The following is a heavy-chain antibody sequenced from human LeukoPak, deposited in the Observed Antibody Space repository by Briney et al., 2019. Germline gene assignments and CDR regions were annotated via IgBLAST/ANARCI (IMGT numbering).Heavy chain of an antibody. CDR1: GGSISNYY. Sequence: PSETLSLTCTVSGGSISNYYWSWIRQPAGKGLEWIGRLYTSGSTNYNPSLKSRVTISVDTSKNQFSLKLSSVTAADTAVYYCARGEMVYAIRYWGQGTLVTVSS. V-gene: IGHV4-4*07. D-gene: IGHD2-8*01. J-gene: IGHJ4*02. CDR2: LYTSGST. CDR3: ARGEMVYAIRY.